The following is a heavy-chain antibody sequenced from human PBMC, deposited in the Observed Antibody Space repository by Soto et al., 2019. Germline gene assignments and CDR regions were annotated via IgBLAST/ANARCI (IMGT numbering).Heavy chain of an antibody. Sequence: SETLSLTCTVSGGSISSSSYYWGWIRQPPGKGLEWIGSIYYSGSTYYNPSLKSRVTISVDTSKNQFSLKLSSVTAADTAVYYCAIRVPREAFDIWGQGTMVTVSS. CDR2: IYYSGST. CDR3: AIRVPREAFDI. V-gene: IGHV4-39*01. D-gene: IGHD1-26*01. J-gene: IGHJ3*02. CDR1: GGSISSSSYY.